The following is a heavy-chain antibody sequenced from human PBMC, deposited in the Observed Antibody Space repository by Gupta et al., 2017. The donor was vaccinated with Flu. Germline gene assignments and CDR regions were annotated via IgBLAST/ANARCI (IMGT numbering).Heavy chain of an antibody. CDR1: GFTFSDYY. J-gene: IGHJ3*02. Sequence: RLSCAASGFTFSDYYMSWIRQAPGKGLECVSYISSSGSIIYYADSVKGRFTISRDNAKNSLYLQMNSLRAEDTAVYYCARTYYANTFDIWGQGTMVTVSS. D-gene: IGHD1-26*01. CDR2: ISSSGSII. CDR3: ARTYYANTFDI. V-gene: IGHV3-11*01.